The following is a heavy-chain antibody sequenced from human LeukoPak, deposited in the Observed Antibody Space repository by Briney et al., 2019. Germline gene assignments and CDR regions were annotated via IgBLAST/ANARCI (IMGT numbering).Heavy chain of an antibody. Sequence: GESLKISCKGSGYSSTSYWIGWVRQVPGKGLEWMGIIYPGDSDTRYSPSFQGQVTISADKSISTAYLQWSSLKASDTAMYYCARRKYDFWSGSFFDYWGQGTLVTVSS. CDR3: ARRKYDFWSGSFFDY. J-gene: IGHJ4*02. CDR2: IYPGDSDT. D-gene: IGHD3-3*01. CDR1: GYSSTSYW. V-gene: IGHV5-51*01.